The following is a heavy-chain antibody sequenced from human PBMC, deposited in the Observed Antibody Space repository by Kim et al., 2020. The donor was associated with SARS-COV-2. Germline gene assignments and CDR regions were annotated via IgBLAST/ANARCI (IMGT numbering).Heavy chain of an antibody. CDR3: AREPDRSCSGGSCFYY. J-gene: IGHJ4*02. V-gene: IGHV3-53*01. Sequence: GRVHIHRDNSKNTLYLQMNSLRAEDTAVYYCAREPDRSCSGGSCFYYWGQGTLVTVSS. D-gene: IGHD2-15*01.